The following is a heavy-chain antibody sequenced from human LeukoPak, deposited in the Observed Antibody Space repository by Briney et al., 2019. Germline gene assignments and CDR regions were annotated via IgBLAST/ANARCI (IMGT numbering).Heavy chain of an antibody. CDR1: GFTVSSNY. CDR2: IYSGGST. Sequence: GGSLRLSCAASGFTVSSNYMSWVRQAPGKGLEWVSVIYSGGSTYYADSVKGRFTISRDNSKNTLYLQMNSLRAEDTAVYYCARDPTDTAMASFWGQGTLVTVSS. V-gene: IGHV3-66*01. D-gene: IGHD5-18*01. CDR3: ARDPTDTAMASF. J-gene: IGHJ4*02.